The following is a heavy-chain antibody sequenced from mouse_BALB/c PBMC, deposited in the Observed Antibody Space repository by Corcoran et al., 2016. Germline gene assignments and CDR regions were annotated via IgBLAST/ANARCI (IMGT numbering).Heavy chain of an antibody. D-gene: IGHD1-2*01. Sequence: DVQLQESGPGLVKPSQSLSLTCSVTGYSITSGYYWNWIRQFPGNKLEWMGYISYDGSNNYNPSLKNRISITRDTSKNQFFLKLNSVTTEDTATYYCASQGDITSFDYWGQGTTLTVSS. CDR3: ASQGDITSFDY. J-gene: IGHJ2*01. CDR1: GYSITSGYY. V-gene: IGHV3-6*02. CDR2: ISYDGSN.